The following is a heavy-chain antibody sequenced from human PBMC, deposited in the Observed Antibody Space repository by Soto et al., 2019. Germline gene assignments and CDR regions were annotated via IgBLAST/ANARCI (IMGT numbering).Heavy chain of an antibody. J-gene: IGHJ6*02. V-gene: IGHV3-43*02. CDR2: IGGDGGST. CDR3: AKGYCGGDCYYYYYGMDV. D-gene: IGHD2-21*02. Sequence: GGSLRLSWAASGFTFDDYAMHWVRQAPGKGLEWVSLIGGDGGSTYYADSVKGRFTISRDNSKNSLYLQMNSLRTEDTALYYCAKGYCGGDCYYYYYGMDVWGQGTTVTVSS. CDR1: GFTFDDYA.